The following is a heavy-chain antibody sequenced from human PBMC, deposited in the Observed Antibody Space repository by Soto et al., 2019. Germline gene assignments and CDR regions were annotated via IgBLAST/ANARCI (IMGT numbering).Heavy chain of an antibody. J-gene: IGHJ4*02. V-gene: IGHV3-30-3*01. CDR3: ARDSPLSYDILTGYFNY. D-gene: IGHD3-9*01. CDR2: ISYDGSNK. CDR1: GFTFSSYA. Sequence: LRLSCAASGFTFSSYAMHWVRQAPGKGLEWVAVISYDGSNKYYADSVKGRFTISRDNSKNTLYLQMNSLRAEDTAVYYCARDSPLSYDILTGYFNYWGQGTLVTAPQ.